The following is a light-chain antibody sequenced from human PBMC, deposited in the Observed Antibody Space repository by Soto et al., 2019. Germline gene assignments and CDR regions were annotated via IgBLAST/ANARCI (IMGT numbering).Light chain of an antibody. J-gene: IGKJ1*01. V-gene: IGKV3-15*01. CDR3: QQYNNWPLWT. Sequence: EIVMTQPPATLSVSPGERATLSCRASQSVSSNLAWYQQKPGQAPRLLIYGASTRATGIPARFSGSGSGTEFTLTISSLQSEDFAVYYCQQYNNWPLWTFGQGTKV. CDR2: GAS. CDR1: QSVSSN.